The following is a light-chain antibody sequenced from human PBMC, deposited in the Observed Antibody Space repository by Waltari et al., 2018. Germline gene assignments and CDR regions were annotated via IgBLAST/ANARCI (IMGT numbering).Light chain of an antibody. Sequence: QSALTQPASVSGSPGQSITISCTGTSSDVGDYNYVSWSQRHPGKAPKLILFDVSNRPSGVSIRFAGSKSGDTASLTISGLQAEDEADYYCSSYTSSSTYVVFGGGTKLTVL. CDR2: DVS. CDR3: SSYTSSSTYVV. CDR1: SSDVGDYNY. J-gene: IGLJ2*01. V-gene: IGLV2-14*03.